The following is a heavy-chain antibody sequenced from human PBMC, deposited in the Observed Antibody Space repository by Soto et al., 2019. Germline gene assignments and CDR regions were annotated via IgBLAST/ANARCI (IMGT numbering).Heavy chain of an antibody. V-gene: IGHV3-30-3*01. CDR2: ISYDGSNK. Sequence: QVQLVESGGGVVQPGRSLRLSCAASGFTFSSYAMHWVRQAPGKGLEWVAVISYDGSNKYYADSVKGRFTISRDNSKNTLYRQMNSLRAEDTAVYYCARGYCSGGSCYSYYYYGMDVWGQGTTVTVSS. CDR1: GFTFSSYA. CDR3: ARGYCSGGSCYSYYYYGMDV. J-gene: IGHJ6*02. D-gene: IGHD2-15*01.